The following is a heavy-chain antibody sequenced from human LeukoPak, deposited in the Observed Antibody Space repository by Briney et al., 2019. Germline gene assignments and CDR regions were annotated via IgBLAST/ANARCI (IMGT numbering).Heavy chain of an antibody. CDR3: ARDVGGDYYDSSGYYGWFDP. CDR2: INPNSGGT. D-gene: IGHD3-22*01. CDR1: GYTFTGYY. Sequence: ASVKVSCKASGYTFTGYYMHWVRQAPGQGLEWMGWINPNSGGTNYAQKFQGRVTMTRDTSISTAYMELSSLRSEDTAVYYCARDVGGDYYDSSGYYGWFDPWGQGTLVTVSS. J-gene: IGHJ5*02. V-gene: IGHV1-2*02.